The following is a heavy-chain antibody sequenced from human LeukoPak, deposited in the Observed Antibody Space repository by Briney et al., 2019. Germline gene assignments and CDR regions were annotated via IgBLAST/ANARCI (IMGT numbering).Heavy chain of an antibody. D-gene: IGHD6-19*01. J-gene: IGHJ4*02. Sequence: GGSLRLSCAASGFTFSTYDMHWVRQATGKGLEWVSGFGTAGDTYYPGSVKGRFTISRDNSKNTLYLQMNSLRAEDTAVYYCAKGYSSVWTHIGHFDYWGQGTLVTVSS. CDR3: AKGYSSVWTHIGHFDY. CDR1: GFTFSTYD. CDR2: FGTAGDT. V-gene: IGHV3-13*04.